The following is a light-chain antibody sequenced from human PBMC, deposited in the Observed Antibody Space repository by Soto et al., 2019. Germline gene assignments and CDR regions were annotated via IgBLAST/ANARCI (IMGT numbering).Light chain of an antibody. Sequence: QSVLTQPPSVSGSPGQSITISCTGTSSDVGGYNHVSWYQQHPGKAPKLMIYDVANRPSGISNRFSGSKSGNTASLTISGLQAEDEADYYCSSYTSSGTLDVLFGGGTQLTVL. CDR2: DVA. J-gene: IGLJ3*02. CDR3: SSYTSSGTLDVL. CDR1: SSDVGGYNH. V-gene: IGLV2-14*03.